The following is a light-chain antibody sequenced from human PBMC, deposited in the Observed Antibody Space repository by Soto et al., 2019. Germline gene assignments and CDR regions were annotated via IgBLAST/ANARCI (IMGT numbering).Light chain of an antibody. CDR1: QSLVYSDGNTY. Sequence: DVVMTQSPLSLPVTLGQPASISCRSSQSLVYSDGNTYLNWFQQRPGQSPRRLIYKVSNRDSGVPDRFSGSGSGTDFTLTISRLEPEDFAVYYCQQYGSSPLTFGGRTKVDIK. CDR3: QQYGSSPLT. CDR2: KVS. V-gene: IGKV2-30*01. J-gene: IGKJ4*01.